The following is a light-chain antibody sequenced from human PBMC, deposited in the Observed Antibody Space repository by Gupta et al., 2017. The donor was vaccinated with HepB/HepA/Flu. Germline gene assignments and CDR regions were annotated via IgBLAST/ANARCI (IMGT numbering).Light chain of an antibody. CDR1: QSVSSN. CDR2: GAS. V-gene: IGKV3-15*01. CDR3: QLYNNWPPWT. J-gene: IGKJ1*01. Sequence: EIVMTQSPATLSVSPGERATLSCRASQSVSSNLAWYQQKPGQAPRLLIYGASTSATGIPARFSGSGYGTEFTLTISSRQSEDFAVYYCQLYNNWPPWTFGPGTKVEIK.